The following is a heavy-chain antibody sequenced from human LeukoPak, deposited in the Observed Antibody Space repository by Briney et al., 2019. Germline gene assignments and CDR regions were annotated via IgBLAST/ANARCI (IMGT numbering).Heavy chain of an antibody. J-gene: IGHJ4*02. CDR2: IKQDGSET. Sequence: GGSLRLSCAASGFTFSNYWMNWVRQAPGKGLEWVANIKQDGSETYYVDSVKGRFTISRDNAKNSLYLQMNSLRAEDTAVYYCARGHTAVTRHFDFWGQGTLVTVSS. CDR1: GFTFSNYW. CDR3: ARGHTAVTRHFDF. V-gene: IGHV3-7*01. D-gene: IGHD4-17*01.